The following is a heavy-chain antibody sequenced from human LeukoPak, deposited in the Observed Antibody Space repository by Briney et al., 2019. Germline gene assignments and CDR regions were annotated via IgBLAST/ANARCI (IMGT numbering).Heavy chain of an antibody. J-gene: IGHJ3*02. D-gene: IGHD3-10*01. V-gene: IGHV3-23*01. CDR3: AKEWFGELTAFDI. CDR1: GFTFSSYA. Sequence: GGSLRLSCAASGFTFSSYAMSWVRQPPGKGLEWISGIGGTGDSTYYADSVKGRFTISRGNSRNTLYLQMNSLRAEDTAVYYCAKEWFGELTAFDIWGQGTMVTVSS. CDR2: IGGTGDST.